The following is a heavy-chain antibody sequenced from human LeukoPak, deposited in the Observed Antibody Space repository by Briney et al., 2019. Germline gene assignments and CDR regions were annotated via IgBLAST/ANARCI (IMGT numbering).Heavy chain of an antibody. CDR3: ARDDYYDSNGYLFDY. Sequence: GASVKVSCKASGYTFSGYVIHWVRQALGQGLEWMGWINPNSGGTNYAQKFEGRVTMTWDTSISTAYMELSRLRSDDTAMYYCARDDYYDSNGYLFDYWGQGTLVTVSS. CDR2: INPNSGGT. V-gene: IGHV1-2*02. CDR1: GYTFSGYV. J-gene: IGHJ4*02. D-gene: IGHD3-22*01.